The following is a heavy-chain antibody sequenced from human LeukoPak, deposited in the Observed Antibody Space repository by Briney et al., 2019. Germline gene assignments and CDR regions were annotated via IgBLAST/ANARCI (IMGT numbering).Heavy chain of an antibody. D-gene: IGHD6-19*01. Sequence: GGSLRLSCAASGFTFSSYATSWVRQAPGKGLEWVSAISGSGGSTYYADSVKGRFTISRDNSKNTLYLQMNSLRAEDTAVYYCAKDRSSGWYPALWYFDYWGQGTLVTVSS. CDR2: ISGSGGST. CDR3: AKDRSSGWYPALWYFDY. CDR1: GFTFSSYA. J-gene: IGHJ4*02. V-gene: IGHV3-23*01.